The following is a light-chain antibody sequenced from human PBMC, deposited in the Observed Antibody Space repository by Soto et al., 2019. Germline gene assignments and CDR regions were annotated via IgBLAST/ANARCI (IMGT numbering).Light chain of an antibody. V-gene: IGLV2-23*02. CDR1: SRDVGSYNL. CDR3: CLGV. CDR2: EVS. J-gene: IGLJ1*01. Sequence: QSVLTQPPSVSVSPGQSITISCTEKSRDVGSYNLVSWYQQHPGKAPKLMINEVSKRPSGVSNRFSGSKSGNSASLTISGIQAEDEADYYCCLGVFGTGTKVTVL.